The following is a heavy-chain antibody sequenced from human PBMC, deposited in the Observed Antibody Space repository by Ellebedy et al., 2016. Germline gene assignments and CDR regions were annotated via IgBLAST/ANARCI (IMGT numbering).Heavy chain of an antibody. CDR1: GGSFSGYY. Sequence: PETLSLTXAVYGGSFSGYYWSWIRQPPGKGLEWIGEINHSGSTNYNPSLKSRVTISVDTSKNQFSLKLSSVTAADTAVYYCARDPGGIGLSDAFDIWGQGTMVTVSS. J-gene: IGHJ3*02. CDR3: ARDPGGIGLSDAFDI. CDR2: INHSGST. V-gene: IGHV4-34*01. D-gene: IGHD3/OR15-3a*01.